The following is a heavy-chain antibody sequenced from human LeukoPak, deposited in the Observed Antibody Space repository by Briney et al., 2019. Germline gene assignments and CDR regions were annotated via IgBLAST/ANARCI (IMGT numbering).Heavy chain of an antibody. V-gene: IGHV4-59*08. D-gene: IGHD5-18*01. CDR2: IYYSGST. CDR3: ARHEAAMVYFDY. J-gene: IGHJ4*02. Sequence: PSETLSLTCTVSGGSISSYYWSWIRQPPGKGLEWIGYIYYSGSTNYNPSLKSRVTISVDTSKNQFSLKLSSVTAADTAVYYCARHEAAMVYFDYWGQGTLVTVSS. CDR1: GGSISSYY.